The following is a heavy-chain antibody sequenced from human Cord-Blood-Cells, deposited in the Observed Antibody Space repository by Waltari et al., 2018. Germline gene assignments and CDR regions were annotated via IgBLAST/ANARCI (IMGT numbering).Heavy chain of an antibody. V-gene: IGHV1-2*02. CDR3: ARDIAAAEGADY. J-gene: IGHJ4*02. D-gene: IGHD6-13*01. CDR1: GYTFTGYY. Sequence: QVQLVQSGAEVKKPGASVKVSCKASGYTFTGYYMHWVRQAPGQGLEWMGWINPNSGGTNYAKKFQGRVTMTRDTSISTAYMELSRLRSDDTAVYYCARDIAAAEGADYWGQGTLVTVSS. CDR2: INPNSGGT.